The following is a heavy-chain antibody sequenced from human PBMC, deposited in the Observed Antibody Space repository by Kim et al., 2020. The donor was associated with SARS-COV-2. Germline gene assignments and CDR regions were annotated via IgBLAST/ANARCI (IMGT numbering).Heavy chain of an antibody. J-gene: IGHJ3*02. Sequence: SETLSLTCTVSGGSISSSSYYWGWIRQPPGKGLEWIGSIYYSGSTYYNPSLKSRVTISVDTSKNQFSLKLSSVTAADTAVYYCATRSDYSNYVNAFDIWGQGTMVTVSS. CDR3: ATRSDYSNYVNAFDI. D-gene: IGHD4-4*01. CDR1: GGSISSSSYY. V-gene: IGHV4-39*01. CDR2: IYYSGST.